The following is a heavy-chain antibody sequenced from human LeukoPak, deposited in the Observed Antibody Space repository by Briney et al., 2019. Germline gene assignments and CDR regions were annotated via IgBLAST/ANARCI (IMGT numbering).Heavy chain of an antibody. D-gene: IGHD1-26*01. V-gene: IGHV1-18*01. CDR3: ARDGTSTDDY. CDR1: GYTFSNFG. Sequence: EASVKVSCKASGYTFSNFGISWGRQAPGQGLEWMGWISGNNDNPNYGQKFQGRFTVTTDSSTSTTYMELRNLRSDDTAVYYCARDGTSTDDYWGQGTLVTVSS. J-gene: IGHJ4*02. CDR2: ISGNNDNP.